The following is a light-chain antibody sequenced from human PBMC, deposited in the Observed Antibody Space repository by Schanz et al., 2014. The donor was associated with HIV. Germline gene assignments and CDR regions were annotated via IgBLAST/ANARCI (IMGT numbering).Light chain of an antibody. CDR3: ETWDINRCV. J-gene: IGLJ3*02. CDR1: SGHSSYI. CDR2: LEGSGSY. Sequence: QLVLTQSSSASASLGSSVKLTCTLSSGHSSYIIAWHQQQPGKAPRYLMKLEGSGSYNKGSGVPDRFSGSSSGADRYLTISNLQSEDEADYYCETWDINRCVFGGGTKLTVL. V-gene: IGLV4-60*03.